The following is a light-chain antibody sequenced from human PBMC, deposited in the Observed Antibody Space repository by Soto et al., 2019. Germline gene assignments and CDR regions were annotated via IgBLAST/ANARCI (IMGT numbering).Light chain of an antibody. Sequence: DIQMTQSPSSLSASVGDRVTITCQASQDISNYLNWYQQKPGKAPKLLIYDASHLETGVPSRFIGSESGTDFTFTISSLQPEDNATEYCQQYDNLPLYTFGQGTKLEIK. CDR1: QDISNY. CDR3: QQYDNLPLYT. J-gene: IGKJ2*01. CDR2: DAS. V-gene: IGKV1-33*01.